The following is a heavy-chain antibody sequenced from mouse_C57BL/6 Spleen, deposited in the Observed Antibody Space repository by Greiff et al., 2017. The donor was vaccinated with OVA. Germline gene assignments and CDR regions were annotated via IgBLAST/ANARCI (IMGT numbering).Heavy chain of an antibody. J-gene: IGHJ2*01. CDR2: IYPGDGAT. V-gene: IGHV1-82*01. CDR3: ARNYGSSFDY. D-gene: IGHD1-1*01. CDR1: GYAFSSSW. Sequence: QVQLKESGPELVKPGASVKISCKASGYAFSSSWMNWVKQRPGKGLEWIGRIYPGDGATNYNGKVKGKATLTADKSSSTAYMQLSSLTSEDSAVYFCARNYGSSFDYWGQGTTLTVSS.